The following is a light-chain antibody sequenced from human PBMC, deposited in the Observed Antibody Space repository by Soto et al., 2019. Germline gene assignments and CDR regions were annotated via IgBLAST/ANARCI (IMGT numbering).Light chain of an antibody. J-gene: IGKJ2*01. CDR2: AAS. CDR1: QSISSY. CDR3: QQSYSILYT. Sequence: DIQMTQSPSSLSASVGDRVTITCRASQSISSYLYWYQQKPGKAPKLLIYAASSLQSGVPSRFSGCGSGTDFTLTISSLQPEDFATYYCQQSYSILYTFGQGTKLEIK. V-gene: IGKV1-39*01.